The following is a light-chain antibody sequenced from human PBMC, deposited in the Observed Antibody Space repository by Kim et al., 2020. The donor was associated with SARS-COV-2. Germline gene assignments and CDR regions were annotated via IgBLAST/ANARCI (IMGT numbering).Light chain of an antibody. Sequence: ASVRDRVTITCRASQDISNYLNWYQQRPGKAPKLLIYAASNLETGVSARFSGTGSGTDFTFTISSLQPEDIATYYCQQNYNIPCTFGQGTQVEIK. V-gene: IGKV1-33*01. CDR1: QDISNY. J-gene: IGKJ5*01. CDR3: QQNYNIPCT. CDR2: AAS.